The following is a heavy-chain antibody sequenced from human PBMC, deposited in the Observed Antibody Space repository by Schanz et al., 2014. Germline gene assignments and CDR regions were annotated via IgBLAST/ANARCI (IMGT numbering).Heavy chain of an antibody. Sequence: EVQLVESGGGLIQPGGSLRLSCAVSGFTVSSNYMSWVRQAPGKGLEWVSTVYMSAASTRYADSVKGRFIISRDNSKNTLYLQMNSLRAEDTAVYYCAKVWKDHRIAGRPGWSDGMDVWGQGTTVTVSS. CDR2: VYMSAAST. V-gene: IGHV3-53*01. CDR1: GFTVSSNY. D-gene: IGHD6-6*01. CDR3: AKVWKDHRIAGRPGWSDGMDV. J-gene: IGHJ6*02.